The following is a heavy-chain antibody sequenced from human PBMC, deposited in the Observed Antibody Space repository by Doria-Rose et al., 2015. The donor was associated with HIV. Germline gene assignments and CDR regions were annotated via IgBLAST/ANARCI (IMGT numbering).Heavy chain of an antibody. V-gene: IGHV4-31*03. CDR2: TYYTGTS. CDR3: ARMGSYRELDY. D-gene: IGHD3-3*01. J-gene: IGHJ4*02. CDR1: GASVSSRGYS. Sequence: TCSVSGASVSSRGYSWNWIRQVPGKGLESLGYTYYTGTSDYSPSLKSRLNMAVDTPKNQFSLKLSFVTVADTAVYYCARMGSYRELDYWGQGALVIVSA.